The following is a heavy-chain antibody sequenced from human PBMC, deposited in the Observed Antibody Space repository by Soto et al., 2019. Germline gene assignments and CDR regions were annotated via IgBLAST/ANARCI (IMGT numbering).Heavy chain of an antibody. CDR2: MSFDGTYN. J-gene: IGHJ4*02. CDR1: GFRFSDYG. Sequence: QVQLAESGGGVVQPGRSLRLSCVGSGFRFSDYGMHWVRQAPGKGLEWVAMMSFDGTYNYYADSVKGRFIISRYNSKNPLYLQMNSLIAEDTAVYFCAKDRRDGEYNSVYDFWGQGTLVTVSS. V-gene: IGHV3-30*18. D-gene: IGHD4-17*01. CDR3: AKDRRDGEYNSVYDF.